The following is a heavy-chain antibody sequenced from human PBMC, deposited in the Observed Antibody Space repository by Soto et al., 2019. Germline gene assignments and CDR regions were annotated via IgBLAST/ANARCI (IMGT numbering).Heavy chain of an antibody. CDR1: GYTFTSYY. J-gene: IGHJ4*02. V-gene: IGHV1-46*01. Sequence: ASVKVSCKASGYTFTSYYMHWVRQAPGQGLEWMGIINPSGGSTSYAQKFQGRVTMTRDTSTSTVYMELSSLRSEDTAVYYCATRGLEDDFWSGYSVDYWGQGTLVTVSS. CDR2: INPSGGST. D-gene: IGHD3-3*01. CDR3: ATRGLEDDFWSGYSVDY.